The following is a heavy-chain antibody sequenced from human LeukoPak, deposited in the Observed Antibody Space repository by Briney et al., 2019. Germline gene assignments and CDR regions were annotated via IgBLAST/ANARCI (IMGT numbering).Heavy chain of an antibody. CDR1: GFTVSSNY. J-gene: IGHJ4*02. CDR2: IYSGGRT. Sequence: GGSLRLSCAASGFTVSSNYMSWVRKAPGKGLKWVSVIYSGGRTYYADSVKGRFTISRDNSNNTLYLQMNRLRAEDTAVYYCARESPGYSSGWYGGHLDYWGQGTLVTVSS. D-gene: IGHD6-19*01. V-gene: IGHV3-53*01. CDR3: ARESPGYSSGWYGGHLDY.